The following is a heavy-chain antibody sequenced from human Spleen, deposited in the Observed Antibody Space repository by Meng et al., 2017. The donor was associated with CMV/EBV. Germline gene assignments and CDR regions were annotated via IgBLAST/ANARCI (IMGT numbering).Heavy chain of an antibody. Sequence: GESLKISCAASGFTFSSYGMHWVRQAPGKGLEWVAFIRFDGNNKYYADSVKGRFTISRDNSKNSLHLQMNSLRAEDTAVYFCARYLGYCSSVNCYPRGNGLDVWGQGTTVTVSS. CDR1: GFTFSSYG. V-gene: IGHV3-30*02. CDR3: ARYLGYCSSVNCYPRGNGLDV. CDR2: IRFDGNNK. J-gene: IGHJ6*02. D-gene: IGHD2-2*01.